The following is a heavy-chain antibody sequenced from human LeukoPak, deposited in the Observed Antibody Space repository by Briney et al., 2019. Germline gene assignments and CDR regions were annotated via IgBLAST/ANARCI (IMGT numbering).Heavy chain of an antibody. Sequence: PGRSLRLSCAASGFTFSSYGMHWVRQAPGKGLEWVAVISYDGSNKYYADSVKGRFTISRDNSKNTLNLQMNSLRAEDTAVYYCAKDLPYSSSWYEAFDIWGQGTMVTVSS. D-gene: IGHD6-13*01. CDR3: AKDLPYSSSWYEAFDI. V-gene: IGHV3-30*18. CDR1: GFTFSSYG. J-gene: IGHJ3*02. CDR2: ISYDGSNK.